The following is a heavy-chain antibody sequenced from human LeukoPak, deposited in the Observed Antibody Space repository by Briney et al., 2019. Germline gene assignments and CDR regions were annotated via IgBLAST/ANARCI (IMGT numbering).Heavy chain of an antibody. CDR1: GYSFTTYW. CDR3: ARAWKYDGGYDGSGSYSDY. V-gene: IGHV5-51*01. CDR2: IYPGNFDI. Sequence: GESLKISCQTSGYSFTTYWIGWVRQMPGKGLEWVGIIYPGNFDIRYSPSFQGQVTISADKSISTAYLQWSSLKASDTAMYYCARAWKYDGGYDGSGSYSDYWGQGTLVTVSS. D-gene: IGHD3-10*01. J-gene: IGHJ4*02.